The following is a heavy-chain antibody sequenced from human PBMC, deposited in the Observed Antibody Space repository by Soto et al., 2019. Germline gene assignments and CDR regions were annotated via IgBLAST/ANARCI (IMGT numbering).Heavy chain of an antibody. CDR3: ASAYCGGDCYPGTFDP. CDR1: GGSISSYY. D-gene: IGHD2-21*02. V-gene: IGHV4-59*01. J-gene: IGHJ5*02. Sequence: PSETLSLTCTVSGGSISSYYWSWIRQPPGKGLEWIGYIYYSGSTNYNPSLKSRVTISVDTSKNQFSLKLSSVTAADTAVYYCASAYCGGDCYPGTFDPWGQGTLVTVSS. CDR2: IYYSGST.